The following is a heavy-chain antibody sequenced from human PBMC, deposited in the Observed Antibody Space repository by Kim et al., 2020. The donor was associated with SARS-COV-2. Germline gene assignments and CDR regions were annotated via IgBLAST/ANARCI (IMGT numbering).Heavy chain of an antibody. Sequence: GGSLRLSCAASGFTFSNYGMHWVRQAPGKGLEWVAVISYDGSNKYYADSVKGRFTISRDNSKNTLYLQMNSLRAEDTAVYYCAKDLLRRIPEIQLWLRGGMDVWGQGTTVTVSS. CDR3: AKDLLRRIPEIQLWLRGGMDV. CDR1: GFTFSNYG. J-gene: IGHJ6*02. V-gene: IGHV3-30*18. D-gene: IGHD5-18*01. CDR2: ISYDGSNK.